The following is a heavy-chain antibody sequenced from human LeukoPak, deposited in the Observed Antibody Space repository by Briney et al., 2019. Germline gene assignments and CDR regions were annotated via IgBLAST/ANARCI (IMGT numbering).Heavy chain of an antibody. J-gene: IGHJ4*02. D-gene: IGHD1-1*01. Sequence: PSETLSLTCTVSGGSISSSSYYWSWIRQPPGKGLEWIGYIYNSGSTNYNPSLKSRVTISVDTSKNHFSLRLSYVTAADTAVYYCARLEEYWGQGTLVTVSS. CDR3: ARLEEY. V-gene: IGHV4-61*03. CDR2: IYNSGST. CDR1: GGSISSSSYY.